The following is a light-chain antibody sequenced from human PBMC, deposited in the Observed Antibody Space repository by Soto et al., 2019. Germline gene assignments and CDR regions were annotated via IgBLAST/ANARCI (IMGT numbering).Light chain of an antibody. CDR2: GNS. V-gene: IGLV1-40*01. J-gene: IGLJ3*02. Sequence: QSVLTQPPSVSGAPGQRVTISCTGSSSNIGAGYDVHWYQQLPGTAPKLLIYGNSDRPSGVPDRFSGSKSGTSASLAITGLQAEDEADYYCQSYDNSLSGWVFGGGTQLTVL. CDR3: QSYDNSLSGWV. CDR1: SSNIGAGYD.